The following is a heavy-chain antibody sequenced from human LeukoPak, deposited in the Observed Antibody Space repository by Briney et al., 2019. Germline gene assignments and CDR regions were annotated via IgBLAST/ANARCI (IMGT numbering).Heavy chain of an antibody. J-gene: IGHJ5*02. V-gene: IGHV4-4*07. CDR2: IYTSGNT. CDR1: GGSISGYY. D-gene: IGHD5-12*01. Sequence: SETLSLTCAVSGGSISGYYWSWIRQPAGKGLEWIWRIYTSGNTNYNPSLKSRVTMSVDTTKNQFSLKLNCVTAADTAVYYCARDSGYDLAWGQGTLVTVSS. CDR3: ARDSGYDLA.